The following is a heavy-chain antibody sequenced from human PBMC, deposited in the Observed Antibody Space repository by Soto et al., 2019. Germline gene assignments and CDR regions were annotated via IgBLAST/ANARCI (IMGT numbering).Heavy chain of an antibody. CDR1: GYSFANYV. CDR2: INAGNGNT. CDR3: ARVGTTVTTYWYFDL. V-gene: IGHV1-3*01. D-gene: IGHD4-17*01. Sequence: QVQLVQSGAEVRKPGDSVNVSSKASGYSFANYVIYWVRQAPGQRLEWMGWINAGNGNTKYSQKFQGRVTITRDTSATTAYMELSSLRSEDTAVYYCARVGTTVTTYWYFDLWGRGTLVTVSS. J-gene: IGHJ2*01.